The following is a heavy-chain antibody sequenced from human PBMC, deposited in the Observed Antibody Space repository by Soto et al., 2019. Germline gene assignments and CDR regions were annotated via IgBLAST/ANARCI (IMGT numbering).Heavy chain of an antibody. D-gene: IGHD6-6*01. CDR2: IIPIFGTA. V-gene: IGHV1-69*01. J-gene: IGHJ6*02. CDR1: GGTFSSYA. CDR3: ARVESIAGPGGYYYYGMDV. Sequence: QVQLVQSGAEVKKPGSSVKVSCKASGGTFSSYAISWVRQAPGQGLEWMGGIIPIFGTANYAQKFQGRVTITADESTSTAYMELSSLRSEDTAVYYCARVESIAGPGGYYYYGMDVWGQGTTVPVSS.